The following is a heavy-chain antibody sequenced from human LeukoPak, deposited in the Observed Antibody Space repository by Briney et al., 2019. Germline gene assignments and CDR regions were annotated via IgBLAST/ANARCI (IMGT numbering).Heavy chain of an antibody. D-gene: IGHD3-10*01. CDR1: GYSFTSYW. CDR3: ARRGWFGELSEAFDI. CDR2: IYPGDSDT. V-gene: IGHV5-51*01. J-gene: IGHJ3*02. Sequence: GESLKISCKGSGYSFTSYWIGWVRQVPGKGLEWMGIIYPGDSDTRYSPSFQGQVTISADKSISTAYLQWSSLKASDTAMYYCARRGWFGELSEAFDIWGQGTMVTVSS.